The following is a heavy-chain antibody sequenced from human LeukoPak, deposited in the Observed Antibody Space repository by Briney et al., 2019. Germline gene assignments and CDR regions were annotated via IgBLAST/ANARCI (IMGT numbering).Heavy chain of an antibody. Sequence: GGSLRLSCAASGFTFNTYTMNWVRQAPGKGLEWVSYISGSGGSTYYADSVKGRFTISRDNSKNTLYLQMNSLRAEDTAVYYCAISHYYDFWSGYSIGWGQGTLVTVSS. CDR1: GFTFNTYT. V-gene: IGHV3-23*01. D-gene: IGHD3-3*01. J-gene: IGHJ4*02. CDR2: ISGSGGST. CDR3: AISHYYDFWSGYSIG.